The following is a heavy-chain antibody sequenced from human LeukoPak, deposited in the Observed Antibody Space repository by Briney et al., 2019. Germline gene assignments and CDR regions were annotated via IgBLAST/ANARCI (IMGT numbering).Heavy chain of an antibody. V-gene: IGHV3-64*01. Sequence: PGGSLRLSCAASGFTFSSYAMHWVRQAPGKGLEYVSGISSDGGSPFHVNSVKGRFTISRDNSKNTLYLQMGSLRAEDMAVYYRAREYCSGGSCQYYFDYWGQGTLVTVSS. J-gene: IGHJ4*02. CDR1: GFTFSSYA. CDR2: ISSDGGSP. CDR3: AREYCSGGSCQYYFDY. D-gene: IGHD2-15*01.